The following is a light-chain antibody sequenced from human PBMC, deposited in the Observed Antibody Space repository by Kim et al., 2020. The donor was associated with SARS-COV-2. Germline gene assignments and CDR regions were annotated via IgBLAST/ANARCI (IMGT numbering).Light chain of an antibody. Sequence: PGQSITFSCTGTSSDVGGYVVVSWYQQHPGKAPKLMIYGVNKRPSGVSDRFSGSKSGNTASLTISGLQAEDEADYYCCSFASTAWVFGGGTQLTVL. V-gene: IGLV2-23*02. CDR1: SSDVGGYVV. J-gene: IGLJ3*02. CDR3: CSFASTAWV. CDR2: GVN.